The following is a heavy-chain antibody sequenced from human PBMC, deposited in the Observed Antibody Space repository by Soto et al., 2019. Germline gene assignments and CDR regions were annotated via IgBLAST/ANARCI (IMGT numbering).Heavy chain of an antibody. V-gene: IGHV4-59*08. CDR1: GASISSYY. CDR3: ARHVGWGDYGVILDD. Sequence: QVQLQESGPGLVKPSETLSLTCTVSGASISSYYWSWIRQSPGKGLEWIAKIYYSGNTNYNPSLKSRLTISVDTSKNQFPLKLRSVTAADTAVYYCARHVGWGDYGVILDDWGQGTLVTVSS. J-gene: IGHJ4*02. CDR2: IYYSGNT. D-gene: IGHD3-10*01.